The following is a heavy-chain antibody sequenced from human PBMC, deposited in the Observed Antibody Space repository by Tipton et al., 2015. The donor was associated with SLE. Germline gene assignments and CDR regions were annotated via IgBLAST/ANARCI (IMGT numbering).Heavy chain of an antibody. CDR3: ARGIAVAGTGYYYMDV. CDR2: ISSNGGST. Sequence: SLRLSCSASGFTFSSYAMHWVRQAPGKGLEYVSAISSNGGSTYYADSVKGRFTISRDNSKNTLYLQMNSLRAEDTAVYYCARGIAVAGTGYYYMDVWGKGTTVTVSS. D-gene: IGHD6-19*01. V-gene: IGHV3-64*04. J-gene: IGHJ6*03. CDR1: GFTFSSYA.